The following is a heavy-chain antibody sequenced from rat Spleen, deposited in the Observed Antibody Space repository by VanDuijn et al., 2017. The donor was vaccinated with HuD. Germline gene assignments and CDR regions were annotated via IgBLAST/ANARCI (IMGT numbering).Heavy chain of an antibody. V-gene: IGHV5-25*01. D-gene: IGHD1-12*02. CDR3: ARRKDGGWYFDF. CDR1: GFTFSNYD. CDR2: IRPSGDST. J-gene: IGHJ1*01. Sequence: EVQLVESGGGLVRPGRSLRLSCAVSGFTFSNYDMAWVRQAPTKGLEWVASIRPSGDSTFYRDSVKGRFTISRDTAKSTLYLQMNSLRSEDTATYYCARRKDGGWYFDFWGPGTMVTVSS.